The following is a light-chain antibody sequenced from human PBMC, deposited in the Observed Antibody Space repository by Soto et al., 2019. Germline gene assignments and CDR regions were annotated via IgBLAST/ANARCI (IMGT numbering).Light chain of an antibody. CDR1: QSVSSSY. J-gene: IGKJ3*01. CDR2: GAF. Sequence: EIVLTQSPGTLSSSPGERATLSCRASQSVSSSYLAWYQQKPGQAPRLLIYGAFTRATGIPDRFSGSGSGTDFTLTIRRLESEDFAVYYCQHYGSSPFTFGPGTKVDIK. V-gene: IGKV3-20*01. CDR3: QHYGSSPFT.